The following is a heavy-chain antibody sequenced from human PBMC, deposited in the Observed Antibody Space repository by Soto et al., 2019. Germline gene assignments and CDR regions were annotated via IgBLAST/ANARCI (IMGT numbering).Heavy chain of an antibody. D-gene: IGHD5-12*01. J-gene: IGHJ3*01. Sequence: EVQLVESGGGLVQPGGSLRLSCTASGFTFTDHTMNWVRHAPGKGLEWMSYINDISDAIHYADSVKGRFAMSRDNAKKSVCLQMNSLRGDDTGVYYCERDRPTTFSADLWGQGTVVTVSS. CDR1: GFTFTDHT. CDR3: ERDRPTTFSADL. V-gene: IGHV3-48*04. CDR2: INDISDAI.